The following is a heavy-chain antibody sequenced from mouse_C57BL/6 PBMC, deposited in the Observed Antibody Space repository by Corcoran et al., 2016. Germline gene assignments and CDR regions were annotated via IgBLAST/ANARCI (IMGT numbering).Heavy chain of an antibody. CDR2: INPNNGGT. V-gene: IGHV1-26*01. CDR3: ARYGSSPYYAMDY. D-gene: IGHD1-1*01. CDR1: GYTFTDYY. Sequence: EVQLQQSGPELVKPGASVKISCKASGYTFTDYYMNWVKQSHGKSLEWIGDINPNNGGTSYNQKFKDKATLTVDKSSSTAYMELRSLTSEDSAVYYCARYGSSPYYAMDYWGQGTSVTVSS. J-gene: IGHJ4*01.